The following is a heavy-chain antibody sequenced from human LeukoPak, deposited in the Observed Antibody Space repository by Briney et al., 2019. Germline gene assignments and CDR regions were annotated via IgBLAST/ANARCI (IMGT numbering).Heavy chain of an antibody. V-gene: IGHV4-59*08. Sequence: PSETLSLTCTVSGGSISSYYWSWIRQPPGKGLEWIGYIYYSGSTYYNPSLRSRVTISVDTSKNQFSLKLSSVTAADTAVYYCARRRGYCSGGSCTYYFDYWGQGTLVTVSS. CDR2: IYYSGST. CDR3: ARRRGYCSGGSCTYYFDY. D-gene: IGHD2-15*01. J-gene: IGHJ4*02. CDR1: GGSISSYY.